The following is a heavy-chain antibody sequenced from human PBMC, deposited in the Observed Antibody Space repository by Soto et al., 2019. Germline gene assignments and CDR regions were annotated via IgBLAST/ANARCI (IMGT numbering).Heavy chain of an antibody. CDR1: GYTLTELS. Sequence: GASVKVPCKVSGYTLTELSMHWVPQAPGKGLEWMGGSDPEDRETIYAQKFQGRVTMTEDTATDTAYMELSSLRSEDTAVYYCATPAPGYSSRWYSDWGQGTLVTV. CDR2: SDPEDRET. J-gene: IGHJ4*02. D-gene: IGHD6-13*01. V-gene: IGHV1-24*01. CDR3: ATPAPGYSSRWYSD.